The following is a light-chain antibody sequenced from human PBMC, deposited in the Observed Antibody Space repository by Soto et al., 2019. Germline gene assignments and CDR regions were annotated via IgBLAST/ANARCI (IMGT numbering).Light chain of an antibody. CDR3: LQVYSFPRT. CDR2: AAS. J-gene: IGKJ1*01. V-gene: IGKV1-12*01. Sequence: DILMPHSTSTLSASVGDRFSFTCRASQDIGGRLAWFQQKPGKAPQYLIQAASILQSGVPSRFSGSGSGTEFILTINNLQPEDFASYFCLQVYSFPRTFGLGTKVDIK. CDR1: QDIGGR.